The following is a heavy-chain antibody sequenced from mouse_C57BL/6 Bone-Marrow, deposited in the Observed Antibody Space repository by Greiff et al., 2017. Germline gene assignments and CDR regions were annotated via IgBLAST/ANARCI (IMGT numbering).Heavy chain of an antibody. D-gene: IGHD1-1*01. CDR3: ASRDYGSSCRAY. V-gene: IGHV14-2*01. CDR2: IDPEDGET. Sequence: EVQLQQSGAELVKPGASVKLSCTASGFNITDYYMHWVKQRTEQGLEWIGRIDPEDGETKYAPKFQGTATITADTSSTTAYLQLSSLTSEDTAVYYCASRDYGSSCRAYWGEGTLV. J-gene: IGHJ3*01. CDR1: GFNITDYY.